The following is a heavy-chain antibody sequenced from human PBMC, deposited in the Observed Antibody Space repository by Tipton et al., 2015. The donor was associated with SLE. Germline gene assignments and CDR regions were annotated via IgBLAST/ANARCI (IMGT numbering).Heavy chain of an antibody. CDR2: IYYSGST. CDR3: ARRGIPTVSYYFDY. CDR1: GGSISSSSYY. J-gene: IGHJ4*02. V-gene: IGHV4-39*07. Sequence: TLSLTCTVSGGSISSSSYYWGWIRQPPGKGLEWIGSIYYSGSTYYNPSLKSRVTISVDTSKNQFSLKLSSVTAAGTAVYYCARRGIPTVSYYFDYWGQGTLVTVSS. D-gene: IGHD6-13*01.